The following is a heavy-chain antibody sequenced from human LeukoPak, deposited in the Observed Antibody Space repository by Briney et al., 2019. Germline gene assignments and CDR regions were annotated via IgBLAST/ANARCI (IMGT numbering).Heavy chain of an antibody. V-gene: IGHV4-39*01. CDR3: ARLARGGDYEAWFDP. CDR1: GGSISSSSYY. Sequence: SETLSLTCTVSGGSISSSSYYWGWIRQPPGKGLEWIGSIYYSGSTYYNPSLKSRVTISVDTSKNQFSPKLSSVTAADTALYYCARLARGGDYEAWFDPWGQGTLVTVSS. D-gene: IGHD4-17*01. J-gene: IGHJ5*02. CDR2: IYYSGST.